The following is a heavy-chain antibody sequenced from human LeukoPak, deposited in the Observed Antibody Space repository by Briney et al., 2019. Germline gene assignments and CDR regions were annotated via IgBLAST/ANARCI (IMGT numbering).Heavy chain of an antibody. V-gene: IGHV4-34*01. D-gene: IGHD2-2*01. CDR3: ARGLRGIVVVPAAVVRTKYYYYYMDV. CDR1: GGSFSGYY. Sequence: PSETLSLTCAVYGGSFSGYYWSCIRQPPGKGLEWIGEINHSGSTNYNPSLKSRVTISVDTSQNQFSLKLSSVTAADTAVYYCARGLRGIVVVPAAVVRTKYYYYYMDVWGKGTTVTVSS. J-gene: IGHJ6*03. CDR2: INHSGST.